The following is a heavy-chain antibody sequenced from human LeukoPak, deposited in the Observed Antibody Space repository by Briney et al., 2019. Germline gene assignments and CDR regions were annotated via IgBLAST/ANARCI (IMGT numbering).Heavy chain of an antibody. D-gene: IGHD3-10*01. CDR2: IYPGDSDT. J-gene: IGHJ3*02. CDR3: ARRSMVRGVQRMGAFDI. Sequence: GESLKISCKGSGYSFTSYWIGWVRQLPGKGLEWMGIIYPGDSDTRYSPSFQGQVTISADKSISTAYLQWSSLKASDTAMYYCARRSMVRGVQRMGAFDIWGQGTMVTVSS. CDR1: GYSFTSYW. V-gene: IGHV5-51*01.